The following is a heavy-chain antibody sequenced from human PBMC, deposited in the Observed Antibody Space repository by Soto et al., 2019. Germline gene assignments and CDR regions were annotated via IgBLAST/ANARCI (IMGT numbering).Heavy chain of an antibody. V-gene: IGHV4-30-2*01. Sequence: QLQLQESGSGLVKPSQTLSLTCAVSGGSISSGGYSWSGIRRAPGKGLEGIGYIYHSGSTYYNPSLKSRVTMSVDRSKNQFSPKRSSVTDADTAVYYCARVIGWFGELLGGYYFDYWGQGTLVTVSS. J-gene: IGHJ4*02. CDR1: GGSISSGGYS. CDR3: ARVIGWFGELLGGYYFDY. CDR2: IYHSGST. D-gene: IGHD3-10*01.